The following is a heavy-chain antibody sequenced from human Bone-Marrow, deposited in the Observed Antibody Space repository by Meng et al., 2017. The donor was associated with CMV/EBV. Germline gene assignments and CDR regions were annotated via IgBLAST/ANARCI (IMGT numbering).Heavy chain of an antibody. Sequence: SETLSLTCTVSGGSISSYYWSWIRQPPGKGLEWIGYIYYSGSTNYNPSLKSRVTISVDTSKNQFSLKLSSVTAADTAVYYCARSPSGYDPDYWGQGTLVTVYS. CDR1: GGSISSYY. CDR2: IYYSGST. CDR3: ARSPSGYDPDY. D-gene: IGHD5-12*01. J-gene: IGHJ4*02. V-gene: IGHV4-59*01.